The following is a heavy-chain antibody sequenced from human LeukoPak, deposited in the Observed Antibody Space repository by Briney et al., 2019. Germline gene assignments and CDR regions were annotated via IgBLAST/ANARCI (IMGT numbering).Heavy chain of an antibody. V-gene: IGHV3-74*01. CDR1: GFTFSSYW. J-gene: IGHJ5*01. CDR2: INSDGSST. Sequence: GGSLRLSCAASGFTFSSYWMHWVRQAPGKGLVWVSRINSDGSSTSYADSVKGRFTISRDNAKNTLYLQMNSLRAEDTAVYYCARLSGRSPFDSWGQGTLVTVSS. CDR3: ARLSGRSPFDS. D-gene: IGHD3-3*01.